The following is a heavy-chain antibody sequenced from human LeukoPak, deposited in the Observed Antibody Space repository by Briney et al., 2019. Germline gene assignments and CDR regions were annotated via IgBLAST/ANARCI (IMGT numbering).Heavy chain of an antibody. V-gene: IGHV3-21*01. Sequence: PGGSLRLSCAASGFTFSTYSMNWVRQAPGKGPEWVASITSPVGHIYYAGSLKGRITISRDNAKSSLYLQMNSLRAEDTAVYYCATDGQSSGWYGFDYWGQGTLVTVSS. D-gene: IGHD6-19*01. J-gene: IGHJ4*02. CDR3: ATDGQSSGWYGFDY. CDR2: ITSPVGHI. CDR1: GFTFSTYS.